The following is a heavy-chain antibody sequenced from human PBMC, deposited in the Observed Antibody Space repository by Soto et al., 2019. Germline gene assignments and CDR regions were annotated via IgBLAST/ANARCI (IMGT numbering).Heavy chain of an antibody. CDR1: GFIFSAYW. CDR3: ARGPRVSSTGTGAH. J-gene: IGHJ4*02. CDR2: ISDDGSTA. Sequence: PGGSLRLSCAVSGFIFSAYWMHWVRQVPGKGLTWVSRISDDGSTATYADSVKGRFVISRDNAKNSLYLEMNTLRVDDSGLYYCARGPRVSSTGTGAHWGRGTLVTVSS. V-gene: IGHV3-74*01. D-gene: IGHD1-1*01.